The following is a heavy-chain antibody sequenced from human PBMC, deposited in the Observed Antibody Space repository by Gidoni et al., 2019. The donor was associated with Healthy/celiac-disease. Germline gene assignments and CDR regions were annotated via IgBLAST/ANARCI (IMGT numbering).Heavy chain of an antibody. V-gene: IGHV3-33*01. CDR3: ARWQWLPADYFDY. D-gene: IGHD6-19*01. CDR2: IGYDGSNK. CDR1: GFTFSSYG. J-gene: IGHJ4*02. Sequence: QVQLVESGGGVVQPGRSLRLSCAASGFTFSSYGMHWVRQAPGKGLEWVAVIGYDGSNKYYADSVKGRFTISRDNSKNTLYLQMNSLRAEDTAVYYCARWQWLPADYFDYWGQGTLVTVSS.